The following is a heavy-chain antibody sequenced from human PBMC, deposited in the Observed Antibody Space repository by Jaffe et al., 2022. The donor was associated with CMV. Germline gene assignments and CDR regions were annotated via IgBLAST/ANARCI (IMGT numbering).Heavy chain of an antibody. CDR3: ARETRGSSGYYSD. D-gene: IGHD3-22*01. CDR2: ISSSSSYI. J-gene: IGHJ4*02. Sequence: EVQLVESGGGLVKPGGSLRLSCAASGFTFSSYSMNWVRQAPGKGLEWVSSISSSSSYIYYADSVKGRFTISRDNAKNSLYLQMNSLRAEDTAVYYCARETRGSSGYYSDWGQGTLVTVSS. V-gene: IGHV3-21*01. CDR1: GFTFSSYS.